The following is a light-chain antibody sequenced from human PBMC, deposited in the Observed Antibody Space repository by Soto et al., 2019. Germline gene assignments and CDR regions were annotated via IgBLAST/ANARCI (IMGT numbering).Light chain of an antibody. Sequence: DIQMTQSPSTLSASVGDTVTITCRASESVSRWLAWYQQKPGRTPKLLIYQASTLDTGVPSRFSGSRSGTEFTLTLGSLQTDDFATYCYHKYNAYSQVFGQGTKVEIK. CDR2: QAS. J-gene: IGKJ1*01. V-gene: IGKV1-5*03. CDR1: ESVSRW. CDR3: HKYNAYSQV.